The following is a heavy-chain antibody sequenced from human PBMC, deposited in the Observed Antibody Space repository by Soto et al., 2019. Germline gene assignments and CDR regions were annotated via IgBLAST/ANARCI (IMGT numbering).Heavy chain of an antibody. D-gene: IGHD2-2*01. CDR3: AREGYCSSTSCYAYYYYGMDV. CDR1: GYTFTSYG. V-gene: IGHV1-18*01. Sequence: VQLVQSGAEVKKPGASVKVSCKASGYTFTSYGISWVRQAPGQGLEWMGWISAYNGNTNYAQKLQGRVTMTTDTSTSTAYMELRSLRSDDTAVYYCAREGYCSSTSCYAYYYYGMDVWGQGTTVTVSS. J-gene: IGHJ6*02. CDR2: ISAYNGNT.